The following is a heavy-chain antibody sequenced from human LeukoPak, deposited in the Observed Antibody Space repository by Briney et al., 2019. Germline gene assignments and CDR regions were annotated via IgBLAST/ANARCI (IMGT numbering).Heavy chain of an antibody. CDR2: ISYDGSNK. V-gene: IGHV3-30*03. CDR1: GFTFSSYS. J-gene: IGHJ5*02. Sequence: QPGGSLRLSCAASGFTFSSYSMNWVRQAPGKGLEWVAVISYDGSNKYYADSVKGRFTISRDNSKNTLYLQMNSLRAGDTAVYYCARDKLLEQQLTRHNWFDPWGQGTLVTVSS. CDR3: ARDKLLEQQLTRHNWFDP. D-gene: IGHD6-13*01.